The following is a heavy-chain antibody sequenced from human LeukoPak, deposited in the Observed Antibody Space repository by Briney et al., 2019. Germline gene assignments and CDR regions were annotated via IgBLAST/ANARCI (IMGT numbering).Heavy chain of an antibody. D-gene: IGHD3-10*01. Sequence: TGGSLRFSCAASGFTFSSYAMSWVRQAPGKGLEWVSAISGSGGSTYYADSVKGRFTISRDNSKNTLYLQMNSLRAEDTAVYYCAADYYGSGSYYNAVLQRFDYWGQGTLVTVSS. CDR1: GFTFSSYA. J-gene: IGHJ4*02. CDR3: AADYYGSGSYYNAVLQRFDY. CDR2: ISGSGGST. V-gene: IGHV3-23*01.